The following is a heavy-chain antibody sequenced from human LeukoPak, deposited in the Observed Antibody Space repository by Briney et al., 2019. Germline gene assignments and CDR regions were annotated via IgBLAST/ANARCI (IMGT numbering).Heavy chain of an antibody. Sequence: ASVKVSCKASGYTFTRSYMHWVRQAPGQGLKWMGWINPNSGGTNYAQKFQGRVTMTRDTSISTAYMELSRLRSDDTGVYYCARVVSSGWPVDYWGQGTLVTVSS. D-gene: IGHD6-19*01. CDR1: GYTFTRSY. CDR3: ARVVSSGWPVDY. CDR2: INPNSGGT. J-gene: IGHJ4*02. V-gene: IGHV1-2*02.